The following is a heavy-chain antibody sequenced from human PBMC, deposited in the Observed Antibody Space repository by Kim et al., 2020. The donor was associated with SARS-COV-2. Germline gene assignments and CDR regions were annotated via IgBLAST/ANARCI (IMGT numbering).Heavy chain of an antibody. Sequence: LKSRVTISVDTSKNQFSLKLSSVTAADTAVYYCARGSRYCSSTSCSYFDYWGQGTLVTVSS. D-gene: IGHD2-2*01. CDR3: ARGSRYCSSTSCSYFDY. J-gene: IGHJ4*02. V-gene: IGHV4-34*01.